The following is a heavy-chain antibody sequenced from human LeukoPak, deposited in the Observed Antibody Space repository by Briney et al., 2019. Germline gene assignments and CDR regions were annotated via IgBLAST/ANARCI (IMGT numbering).Heavy chain of an antibody. V-gene: IGHV3-7*01. J-gene: IGHJ4*02. D-gene: IGHD1-1*01. CDR1: GFTFSSYW. Sequence: GGSLRLSCAASGFTFSSYWMSWVRQAPGKGLEWVANIKQDGSEKYYVDSVKGRFTISRDNAKNSVFLQMNSLRAEDTGVYYCAVASATAQWGQGTLVTVSS. CDR2: IKQDGSEK. CDR3: AVASATAQ.